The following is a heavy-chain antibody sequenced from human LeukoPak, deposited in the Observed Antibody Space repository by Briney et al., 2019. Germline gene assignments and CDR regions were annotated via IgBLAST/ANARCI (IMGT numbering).Heavy chain of an antibody. V-gene: IGHV3-21*01. D-gene: IGHD3-3*01. J-gene: IGHJ4*02. CDR2: ISSSSSYI. Sequence: GGSLRLPCAASGFTFSNYNMNWVRQAPGKGLEWVSSISSSSSYIYYADSVKGRFTISRDNAKNSLSLQMNSLRAEDTAVYYCAREDFGHDYWGQGTLVTVSS. CDR3: AREDFGHDY. CDR1: GFTFSNYN.